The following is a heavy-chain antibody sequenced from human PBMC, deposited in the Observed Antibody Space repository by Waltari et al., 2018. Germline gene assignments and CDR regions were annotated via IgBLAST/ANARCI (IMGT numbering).Heavy chain of an antibody. CDR2: ISDDGSST. CDR3: VSYPIFQGAVDAFDI. Sequence: QVQLVESGGGVVQPGRSLRLSCAASGFTFSLSGMHWVRQAPGKGLEWVAVISDDGSSTYYGDSVKGRFTLSRDNSRNTLNLQMNRLRTEDTAMYYCVSYPIFQGAVDAFDIWGQGTMVTVSS. D-gene: IGHD3-3*02. CDR1: GFTFSLSG. J-gene: IGHJ3*02. V-gene: IGHV3-30*03.